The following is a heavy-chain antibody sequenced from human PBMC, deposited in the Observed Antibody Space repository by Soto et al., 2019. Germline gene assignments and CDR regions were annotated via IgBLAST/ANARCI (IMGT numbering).Heavy chain of an antibody. CDR3: ARHPDYSNFPGGMDV. V-gene: IGHV5-51*01. CDR1: GYSFTSYW. J-gene: IGHJ6*02. CDR2: IYPGDSDT. Sequence: GESLKISCKGSGYSFTSYWIGWVRQMPGKGLEWMGIIYPGDSDTRYSPSFQGQGTSSADQSISTAYLQWSSLTASDTAMYYCARHPDYSNFPGGMDVWGQGTTVTVSS. D-gene: IGHD4-4*01.